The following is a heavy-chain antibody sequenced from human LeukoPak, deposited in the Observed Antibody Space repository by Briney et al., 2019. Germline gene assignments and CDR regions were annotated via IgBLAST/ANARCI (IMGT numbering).Heavy chain of an antibody. CDR2: IIPIFGTA. J-gene: IGHJ5*02. CDR3: ARDRQTLRLGELSLYS. CDR1: GGTFSSYA. Sequence: SVKVSCKASGGTFSSYAISWVRQAPGQGLEWMGGIIPIFGTANYAQKFQGRVTITADESTSTAYMELSSLRSEDTAVYYCARDRQTLRLGELSLYSWGQGTLVTVSS. D-gene: IGHD3-16*02. V-gene: IGHV1-69*13.